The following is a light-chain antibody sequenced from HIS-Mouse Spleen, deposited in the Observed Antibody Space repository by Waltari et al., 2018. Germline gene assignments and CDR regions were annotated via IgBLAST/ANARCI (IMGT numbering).Light chain of an antibody. CDR2: AAS. CDR3: RQSYSTPRT. CDR1: QRISSY. Sequence: DIQMTQSPSSLSASVGDRVTITCRASQRISSYLNWYQQKPGKATKPLFYAASSVQSGVPSRFSGSGAETDVTLTISSLQPEDYATYYCRQSYSTPRTFGQGTKVEIK. J-gene: IGKJ1*01. V-gene: IGKV1-39*01.